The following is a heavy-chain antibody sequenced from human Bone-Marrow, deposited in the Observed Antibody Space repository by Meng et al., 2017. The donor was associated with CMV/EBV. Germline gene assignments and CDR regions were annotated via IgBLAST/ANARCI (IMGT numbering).Heavy chain of an antibody. D-gene: IGHD1-26*01. Sequence: ASGYTFTSYYMHWVRQAPGQGLEWMGIINPSDGSTSYAQKFQGGVTMTRDTSTSTVYMELSSLRSEDTAVYYCARVPVGVVEGSYDYWGQGTLVTVSS. CDR1: GYTFTSYY. V-gene: IGHV1-46*01. CDR3: ARVPVGVVEGSYDY. CDR2: INPSDGST. J-gene: IGHJ4*02.